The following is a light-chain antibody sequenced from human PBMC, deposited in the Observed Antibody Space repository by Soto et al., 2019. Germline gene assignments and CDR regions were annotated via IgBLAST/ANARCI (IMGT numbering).Light chain of an antibody. CDR3: QQYNSYMQWT. CDR2: DAS. V-gene: IGKV1-5*01. Sequence: DIQMTQSPSTLSASVGDRVTITCRASQSISSWLAWYQQKPGKAPKLLIYDASSLESGVPSRFSGSGSGTEFTLTISSLQPEDFATYYCQQYNSYMQWTLGQGTKVDIK. J-gene: IGKJ1*01. CDR1: QSISSW.